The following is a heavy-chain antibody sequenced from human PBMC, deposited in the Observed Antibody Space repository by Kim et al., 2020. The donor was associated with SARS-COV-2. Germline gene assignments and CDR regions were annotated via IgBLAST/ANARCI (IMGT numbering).Heavy chain of an antibody. D-gene: IGHD2-2*01. CDR3: ARGPYCSSTSCYVYLYYPMDV. J-gene: IGHJ6*02. CDR1: GFTFSDYW. CDR2: INRDGSVT. Sequence: GGSLRLSCVASGFTFSDYWMHWVRQAPGKGLVWVSRINRDGSVTSYAYSVKGRFTISRDNAKNTLYLQLNSLRAEDAAIYYCARGPYCSSTSCYVYLYYPMDVWGQGTTVTVSS. V-gene: IGHV3-74*01.